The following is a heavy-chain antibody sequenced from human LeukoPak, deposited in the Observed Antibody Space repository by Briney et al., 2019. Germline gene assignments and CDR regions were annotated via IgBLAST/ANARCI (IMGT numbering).Heavy chain of an antibody. CDR3: TIDGVGVEGATYDN. Sequence: PGGSLRLSCAASGFTFSSYEMNWVRQAPGKGLEWVSYISSSGSTIYYADSVKGRFTISRDNAKNSLYLQMNSLKTEDTAVYYCTIDGVGVEGATYDNWGQGTLVSVSS. CDR1: GFTFSSYE. V-gene: IGHV3-48*03. J-gene: IGHJ4*02. D-gene: IGHD1-26*01. CDR2: ISSSGSTI.